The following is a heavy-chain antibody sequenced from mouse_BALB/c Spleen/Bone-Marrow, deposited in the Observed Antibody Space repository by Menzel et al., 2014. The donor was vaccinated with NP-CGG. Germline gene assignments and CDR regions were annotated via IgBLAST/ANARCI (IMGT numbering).Heavy chain of an antibody. CDR3: ARFSQLGLLAY. D-gene: IGHD3-1*01. V-gene: IGHV1-55*01. CDR1: GNNFTSYW. J-gene: IGHJ3*01. Sequence: QVQLRQPGAELVKPGTSVKLSCKASGNNFTSYWINWVKLRPGQGLEWIGDIYPGSGSTNYNEKFKSKATLTVDTSSSTAYMQLSSLASEDSALYYCARFSQLGLLAYWGQGTLVTVSA. CDR2: IYPGSGST.